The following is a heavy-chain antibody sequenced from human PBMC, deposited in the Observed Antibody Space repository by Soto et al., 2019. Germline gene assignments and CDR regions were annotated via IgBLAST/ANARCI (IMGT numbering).Heavy chain of an antibody. J-gene: IGHJ4*02. CDR1: GGSISSGDYY. CDR3: ARSSIAPRLFMYPFDY. Sequence: SETLSLTCTVSGGSISSGDYYWSWIRQPPGKGLEWIGYIYYSGSTYYNPSLKSRVTISVDTSKNQFSLRLSSVTAADTAVYYCARSSIAPRLFMYPFDYWGQGTLVTVSS. D-gene: IGHD6-6*01. V-gene: IGHV4-30-4*01. CDR2: IYYSGST.